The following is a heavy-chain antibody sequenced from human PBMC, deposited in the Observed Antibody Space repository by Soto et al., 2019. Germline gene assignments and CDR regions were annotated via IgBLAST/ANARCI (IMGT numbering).Heavy chain of an antibody. J-gene: IGHJ4*02. CDR1: GFTVSSNY. V-gene: IGHV3-53*01. Sequence: GGSLRLSCAASGFTVSSNYMSWVRQAPGKGLEWVSVIYSGGSTYYADSVKGRFTISRDNSKNTLYLQMNSLRAEDTAVYYCAAAGSGYYDSSGYYYDADYWGQGTLVTVSS. CDR3: AAAGSGYYDSSGYYYDADY. CDR2: IYSGGST. D-gene: IGHD3-22*01.